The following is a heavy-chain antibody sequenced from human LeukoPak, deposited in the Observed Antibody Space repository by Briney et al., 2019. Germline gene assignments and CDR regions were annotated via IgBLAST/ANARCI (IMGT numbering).Heavy chain of an antibody. D-gene: IGHD3-10*01. CDR3: ARLELGYYGPVSPDY. Sequence: SETLSLTCAVSGYSISSGYYWGWIRQPPGRGLEWIGSIYHSGSTYYNPPLKSRVTISVDTSKNQCSLKLSCVTAADTAVYYCARLELGYYGPVSPDYWGQGTLVTVSS. J-gene: IGHJ4*02. CDR1: GYSISSGYY. V-gene: IGHV4-38-2*01. CDR2: IYHSGST.